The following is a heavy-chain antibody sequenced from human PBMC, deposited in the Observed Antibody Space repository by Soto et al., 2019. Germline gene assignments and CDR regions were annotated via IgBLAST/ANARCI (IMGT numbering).Heavy chain of an antibody. CDR2: ISTYNGNT. Sequence: ASVKVSCKASGYSFTSYGISWVREAPGQGLEWMGWISTYNGNTKYSQKVQGRVTMTIDTSTSTAYMDLRSLRSDDTAVYYCARSADLSSYDYGGYLHIDYPGQGTLVTVSS. CDR1: GYSFTSYG. D-gene: IGHD4-17*01. V-gene: IGHV1-18*01. J-gene: IGHJ4*02. CDR3: ARSADLSSYDYGGYLHIDY.